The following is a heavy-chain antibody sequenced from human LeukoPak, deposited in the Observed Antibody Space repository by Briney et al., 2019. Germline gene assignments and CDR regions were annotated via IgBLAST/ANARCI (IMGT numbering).Heavy chain of an antibody. V-gene: IGHV4-34*01. J-gene: IGHJ4*02. D-gene: IGHD6-19*01. Sequence: PSETLSLTCAVYGGSFSGYYWSWIRQPPGKGLEWIGEINHSGSTNYNPSLKSRVTISVDTSKNQISLKLSSVTAADAAVYYCARGGTGGYSSGWQRKSPALDYWGQGTLVTVSS. CDR1: GGSFSGYY. CDR2: INHSGST. CDR3: ARGGTGGYSSGWQRKSPALDY.